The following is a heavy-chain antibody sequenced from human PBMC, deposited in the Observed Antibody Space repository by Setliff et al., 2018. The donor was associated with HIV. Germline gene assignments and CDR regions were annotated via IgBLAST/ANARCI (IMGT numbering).Heavy chain of an antibody. CDR3: ARGRWDRRYYARSGYVYGMDV. CDR2: IYHTGST. CDR1: GGSISSDAYY. J-gene: IGHJ6*02. V-gene: IGHV4-39*01. D-gene: IGHD3-22*01. Sequence: PSETLSLTCTVSGGSISSDAYYWGWIRQPPGNGLEWIGSIYHTGSTYYKPSLKSRVTISVDTSKNQFSLKLSSVTAADTSVYYCARGRWDRRYYARSGYVYGMDVWGQGTTVTVSS.